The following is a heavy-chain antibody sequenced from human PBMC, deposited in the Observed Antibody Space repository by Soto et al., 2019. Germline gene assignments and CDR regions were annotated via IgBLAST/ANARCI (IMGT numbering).Heavy chain of an antibody. D-gene: IGHD5-18*01. V-gene: IGHV1-69-2*01. CDR2: VDPEDGET. Sequence: ASVKVSCKVSGYTFTDYYMHWVQQAPGKGLEWMGLVDPEDGETIYAEKFQGRVTITADTSTDTAYMELSSLRSEDTAVYYCARPGAPTDTVVYDFWGQGTQVTVSS. J-gene: IGHJ4*02. CDR3: ARPGAPTDTVVYDF. CDR1: GYTFTDYY.